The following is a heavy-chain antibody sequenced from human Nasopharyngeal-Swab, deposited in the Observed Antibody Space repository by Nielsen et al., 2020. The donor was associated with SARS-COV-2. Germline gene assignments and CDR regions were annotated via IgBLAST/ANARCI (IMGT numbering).Heavy chain of an antibody. Sequence: SETLSLTCTVSGGSISSYYWSWIRQPPGKGLEWIGEINHSGSTNYNPSLKSRVTISVDTSKNQLSLKLSSVTAADTAVYYCARGQATGLVVVTSSGYFDLWGRGTLVTVSS. CDR2: INHSGST. D-gene: IGHD2-21*02. V-gene: IGHV4-34*01. CDR3: ARGQATGLVVVTSSGYFDL. J-gene: IGHJ2*01. CDR1: GGSISSYY.